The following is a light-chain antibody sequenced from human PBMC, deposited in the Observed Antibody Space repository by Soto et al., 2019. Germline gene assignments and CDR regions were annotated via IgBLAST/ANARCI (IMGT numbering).Light chain of an antibody. CDR3: CSYAGSYSFYV. J-gene: IGLJ1*01. Sequence: QSALTQPRSVSGSPGQSVTISCTGTSSDVGGYNYVSWYQQHPGKAPKLMIYDVSKRPSGVPDRFSGSKSGNTASLTISGLQAEDEAHYYCCSYAGSYSFYVFGTGTKVTVL. CDR1: SSDVGGYNY. CDR2: DVS. V-gene: IGLV2-11*01.